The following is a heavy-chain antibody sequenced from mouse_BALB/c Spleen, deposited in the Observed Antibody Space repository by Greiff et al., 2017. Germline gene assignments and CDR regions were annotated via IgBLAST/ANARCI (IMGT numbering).Heavy chain of an antibody. CDR1: GYTFTDYN. J-gene: IGHJ2*01. CDR2: IYPYNGGT. V-gene: IGHV1S29*02. CDR3: TREVYYYGKDDY. Sequence: VQLKQSGPELVKPGASVKISCKASGYTFTDYNMHWVKQSHGKSLEWIGYIYPYNGGTGYNQKFKGKATLTVDTSSSTAYMQLSSLTSEDSAVYYCTREVYYYGKDDYWGQGTTLTVSS. D-gene: IGHD1-1*01.